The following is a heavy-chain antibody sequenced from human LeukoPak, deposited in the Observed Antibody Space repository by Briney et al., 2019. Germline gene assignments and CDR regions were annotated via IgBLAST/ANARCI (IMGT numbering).Heavy chain of an antibody. CDR2: ISWDGGST. D-gene: IGHD3-16*01. V-gene: IGHV3-43*01. Sequence: PGGSLRLSCAASGFTFDDYTMHWVRQAPGKGLEWVSLISWDGGSTYYADSVKGRFTISRDNAKNTLYLQMNSLRAEDTAVYYCARDPGGPGQAIPWGQGTLVTVSS. CDR1: GFTFDDYT. J-gene: IGHJ5*02. CDR3: ARDPGGPGQAIP.